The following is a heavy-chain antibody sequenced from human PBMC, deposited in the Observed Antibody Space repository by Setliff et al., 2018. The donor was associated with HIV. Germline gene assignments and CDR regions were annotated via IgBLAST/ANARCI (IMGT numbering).Heavy chain of an antibody. CDR1: GVSVSGGGYY. Sequence: SETLSLTCTVSGVSVSGGGYYWSWIRQHPGKGLEWIGYVYYTGTAYFNPSLKSRITISVDTSKNHVSLKLGFVTAADTAVYYCSRGESTTWDLAEYFQHWGHGTLVTVSS. V-gene: IGHV4-31*03. CDR3: SRGESTTWDLAEYFQH. CDR2: VYYTGTA. J-gene: IGHJ1*01. D-gene: IGHD2-2*01.